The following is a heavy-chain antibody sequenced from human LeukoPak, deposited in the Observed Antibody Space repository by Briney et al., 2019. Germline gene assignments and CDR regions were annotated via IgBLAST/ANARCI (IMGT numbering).Heavy chain of an antibody. J-gene: IGHJ5*02. CDR3: ARDQVVPYYYDSSKEFWFDP. D-gene: IGHD3-22*01. V-gene: IGHV4-39*07. CDR1: GGSISSSSYY. Sequence: PSETLSLTCTVSGGSISSSSYYWGWIRQPPGKGLEWIGSIYYSGSTYYNPSLKSRVTISVDTSKNQFSLKLSSVTAADTAVYYCARDQVVPYYYDSSKEFWFDPWGQGTLVTVSS. CDR2: IYYSGST.